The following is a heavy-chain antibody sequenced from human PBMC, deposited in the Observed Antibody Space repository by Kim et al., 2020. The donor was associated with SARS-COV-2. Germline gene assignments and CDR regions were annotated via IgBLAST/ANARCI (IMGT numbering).Heavy chain of an antibody. CDR1: GVAFSDSP. CDR3: ARQTSSCHDY. J-gene: IGHJ4*02. D-gene: IGHD2-15*01. CDR2: IRRRSESYAT. Sequence: GGSLRLSCAASGVAFSDSPMHWVRQAPGKGLEWVGHIRRRSESYATAYAASVTGRFTISRDDSENMVYLQMNNLKTEDTAMYYCARQTSSCHDYWGPGT. V-gene: IGHV3-73*01.